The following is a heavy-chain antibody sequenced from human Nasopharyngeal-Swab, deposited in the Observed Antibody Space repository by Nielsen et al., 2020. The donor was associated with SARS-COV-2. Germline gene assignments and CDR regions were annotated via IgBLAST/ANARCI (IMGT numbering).Heavy chain of an antibody. Sequence: PGKGLEWIGEINHSGSTNYNPSLKSRVTISVDTSKNQFSLKLSSVTAGDTAVYYCARGLVMGIFGVVISSKYFDYWGQGTLVTVSS. J-gene: IGHJ4*02. V-gene: IGHV4-34*01. CDR2: INHSGST. CDR3: ARGLVMGIFGVVISSKYFDY. D-gene: IGHD3-3*01.